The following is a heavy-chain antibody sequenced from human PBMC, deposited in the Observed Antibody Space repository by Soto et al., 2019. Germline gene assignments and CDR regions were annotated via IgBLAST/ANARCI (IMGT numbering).Heavy chain of an antibody. D-gene: IGHD2-15*01. CDR1: GFTFSNYA. CDR2: ISGSGGST. J-gene: IGHJ6*02. Sequence: GGSLRLSCAASGFTFSNYAMNWVRQAPGKGLEWVSGISGSGGSTYYADSVKGRFTISRDNSKNTLYLQMNSLRAEDTAVYYCAKDPEAAATFIYYYYYGMDVWGQGTTVTVSS. V-gene: IGHV3-23*01. CDR3: AKDPEAAATFIYYYYYGMDV.